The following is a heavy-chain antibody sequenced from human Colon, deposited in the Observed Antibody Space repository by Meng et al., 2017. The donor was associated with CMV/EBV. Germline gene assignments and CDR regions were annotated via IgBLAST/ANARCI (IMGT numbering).Heavy chain of an antibody. CDR1: GFAFSSYG. J-gene: IGHJ4*02. CDR3: VKDDPALDY. Sequence: GESLKISCAASGFAFSSYGLHWVRQAPGKGLQWVGFIRFDGSIKYYEDSVMGRFTISRDDSKNTMYLQMNSLTPEDTAVYYCVKDDPALDYWGQGTLVTVSS. CDR2: IRFDGSIK. D-gene: IGHD2-2*01. V-gene: IGHV3-30*02.